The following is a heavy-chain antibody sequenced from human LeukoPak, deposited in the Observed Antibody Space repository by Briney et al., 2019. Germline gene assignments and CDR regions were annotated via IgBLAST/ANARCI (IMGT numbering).Heavy chain of an antibody. Sequence: SETLSLTCAVYGGSFSGYYWSWLRQPPGKGLEWIGEINHSGSTNYNPSLKSRVTISVDTSKNQFSLKLSSVTAADTAVYYCARGLPPITIFGVVPLEDYYYGMDVWGQGTTVTVSS. CDR3: ARGLPPITIFGVVPLEDYYYGMDV. CDR2: INHSGST. V-gene: IGHV4-34*01. J-gene: IGHJ6*02. D-gene: IGHD3-3*01. CDR1: GGSFSGYY.